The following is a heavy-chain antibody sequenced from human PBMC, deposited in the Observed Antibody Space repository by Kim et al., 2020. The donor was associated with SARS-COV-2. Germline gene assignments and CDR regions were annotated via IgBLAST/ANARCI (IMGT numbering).Heavy chain of an antibody. CDR2: INTNTGNP. V-gene: IGHV7-4-1*02. CDR1: GYTFTSYA. D-gene: IGHD3-22*01. Sequence: ASVKVSCKASGYTFTSYAMNWVRQAPGQGLEWMGCINTNTGNPTYAQGFTGRFVFSLDTSVSTAYLQISSLKAEDTAVYYCARTDYDSGGYYLGYWGQGTLVTVSS. J-gene: IGHJ4*02. CDR3: ARTDYDSGGYYLGY.